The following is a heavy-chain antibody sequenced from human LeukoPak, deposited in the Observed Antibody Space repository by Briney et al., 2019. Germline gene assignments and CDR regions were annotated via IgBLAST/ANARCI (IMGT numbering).Heavy chain of an antibody. J-gene: IGHJ4*02. Sequence: SETLSLTCTVSGGSISSSSYYWGWIRQPPGKGLEWIGSIYYSGSTYYNPSLKSRVTMSVDTSKNQFSLKLDSVTAADTAVYYCARFSNDHGVKFDYWGQGTLVTVSS. CDR2: IYYSGST. CDR3: ARFSNDHGVKFDY. V-gene: IGHV4-39*07. CDR1: GGSISSSSYY. D-gene: IGHD4-17*01.